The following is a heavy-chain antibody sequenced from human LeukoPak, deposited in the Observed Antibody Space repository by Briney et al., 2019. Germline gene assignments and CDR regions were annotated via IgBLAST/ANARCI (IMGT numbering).Heavy chain of an antibody. Sequence: SETLSLTCAVYGGSFSGYYWSWIRQPPGKGLEWIGEINHSGSTNYNPSLKSRVTISVDTSKNQFSLKLSSVTAADTAVYYCASLSPRITMVRGVRYVDVWGKGTTVTISS. V-gene: IGHV4-34*01. D-gene: IGHD3-10*01. J-gene: IGHJ6*03. CDR2: INHSGST. CDR1: GGSFSGYY. CDR3: ASLSPRITMVRGVRYVDV.